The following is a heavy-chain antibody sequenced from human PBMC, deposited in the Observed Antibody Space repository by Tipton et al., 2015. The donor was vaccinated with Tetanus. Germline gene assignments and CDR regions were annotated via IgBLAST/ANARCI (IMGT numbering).Heavy chain of an antibody. Sequence: QLVQSGAEVKKPGASVKVSCKASGYTFTAYYVHWVRQAPGQGLEWVGMINPSGGSTSYAQKFQGRITLTRVTSTNTVYMELNSLRSDDTAVYYCTRAAMYFDLWGRGTLVTVSS. CDR3: TRAAMYFDL. J-gene: IGHJ2*01. V-gene: IGHV1-46*01. CDR2: INPSGGST. CDR1: GYTFTAYY.